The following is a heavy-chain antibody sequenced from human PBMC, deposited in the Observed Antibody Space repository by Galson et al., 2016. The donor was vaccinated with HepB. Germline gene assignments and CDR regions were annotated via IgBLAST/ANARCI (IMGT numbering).Heavy chain of an antibody. CDR1: NGSVASNSYF. V-gene: IGHV4-39*07. D-gene: IGHD3-16*02. CDR3: ARDPYNYDNAWGSYRHFYFDF. CDR2: VYYSGTT. J-gene: IGHJ4*02. Sequence: ETLSLTCTVSNGSVASNSYFWGWIRQPPGRGLEWIGTVYYSGTTYYNPSLKSRVTMSVDTSKNQISLKLTSVTAADTAVYYCARDPYNYDNAWGSYRHFYFDFWGQGALVTVSS.